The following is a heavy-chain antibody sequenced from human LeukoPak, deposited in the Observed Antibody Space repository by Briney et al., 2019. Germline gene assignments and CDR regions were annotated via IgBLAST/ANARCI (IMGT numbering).Heavy chain of an antibody. CDR3: ARDSAPTIFGVVSGPYFDY. CDR1: GGSINSGGYY. D-gene: IGHD3-3*01. Sequence: SQTLSLTCTVSGGSINSGGYYWSWIRQHPGKGLEWIGRVYASGTSNYNPSLKSRVTMSVDTSKSQFSLRLSSVTAADTAVYYCARDSAPTIFGVVSGPYFDYWGQGTLVTVSS. CDR2: VYASGTS. V-gene: IGHV4-61*02. J-gene: IGHJ4*02.